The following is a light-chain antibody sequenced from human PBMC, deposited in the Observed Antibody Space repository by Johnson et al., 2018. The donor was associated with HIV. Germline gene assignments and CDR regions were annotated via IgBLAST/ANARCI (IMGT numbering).Light chain of an antibody. J-gene: IGLJ1*01. Sequence: VLTQPPSVSAAPGQKVTISCSGSSSNIGNNYVSWYQQLPGAAPKLLIYENNTRPSGIPYRFSGSTSGTSATLAITVTQTGDEADYYCGTWYTSLSVDVFGTGTKVTVL. CDR2: ENN. V-gene: IGLV1-51*02. CDR1: SSNIGNNY. CDR3: GTWYTSLSVDV.